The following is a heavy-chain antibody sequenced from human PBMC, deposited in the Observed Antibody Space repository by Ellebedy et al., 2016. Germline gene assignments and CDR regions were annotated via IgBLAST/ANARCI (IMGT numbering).Heavy chain of an antibody. CDR2: ISHNDYKI. CDR1: GFTFRNYG. D-gene: IGHD3-10*02. CDR3: AKDTNYASLWSGGVDV. V-gene: IGHV3-30*18. J-gene: IGHJ6*02. Sequence: GESLKISXLASGFTFRNYGMHWVRQAPGKGLEWVAIISHNDYKIEYADSVKGRFTVSRDNSNNTLYLQMSSLRAEDTALYYCAKDTNYASLWSGGVDVWGRGTTVTVSS.